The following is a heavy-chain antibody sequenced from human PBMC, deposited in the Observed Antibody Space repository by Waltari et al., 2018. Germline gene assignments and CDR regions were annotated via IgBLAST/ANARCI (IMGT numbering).Heavy chain of an antibody. J-gene: IGHJ2*01. D-gene: IGHD2-15*01. Sequence: EVQLVESGGGLVQPGGSLRLPCVGSGFTFGTYWMSWVRHSPGKGLEWVANIKQNGREKSYVDSVKGRFIISRDDAQNSLYLQLNSLRAEDTAVYYCARRRGGGYWYFDLWGRGTLVTVSS. CDR3: ARRRGGGYWYFDL. V-gene: IGHV3-7*01. CDR2: IKQNGREK. CDR1: GFTFGTYW.